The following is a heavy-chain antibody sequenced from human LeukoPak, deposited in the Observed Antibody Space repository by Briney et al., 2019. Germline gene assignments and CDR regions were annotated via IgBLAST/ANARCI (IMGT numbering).Heavy chain of an antibody. CDR1: GGSVSSGSYY. CDR3: ARENDVTGNALDV. J-gene: IGHJ6*02. V-gene: IGHV4-61*01. D-gene: IGHD2-2*01. CDR2: IYYSGST. Sequence: KPSETLSLTCTVSGGSVSSGSYYWRWIRQPPGKGLEWIGYIYYSGSTNYNPSLKSRVTISVDTSKNQFSLKLSSVAAADTAVYYCARENDVTGNALDVWGQGTTVTVSS.